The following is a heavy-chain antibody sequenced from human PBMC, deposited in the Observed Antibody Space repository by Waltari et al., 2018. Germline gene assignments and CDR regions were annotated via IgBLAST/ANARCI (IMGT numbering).Heavy chain of an antibody. CDR1: GFSFTDAW. J-gene: IGHJ4*02. Sequence: EVYLVESGGGSVEPGGSLRLSCAVSGFSFTDAWMGGVRQAPGKGLEWVGRIKAKAADVTIDYAAPVKCRFTISRDDSKNTMYLQMNSLKTEDTALYYCTHYSGVYDLAFYYWGQGTLVTVSS. D-gene: IGHD1-26*01. CDR3: THYSGVYDLAFYY. CDR2: IKAKAADVTI. V-gene: IGHV3-15*01.